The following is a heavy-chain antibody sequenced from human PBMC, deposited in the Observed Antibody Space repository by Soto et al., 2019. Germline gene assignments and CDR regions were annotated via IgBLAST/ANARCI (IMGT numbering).Heavy chain of an antibody. CDR3: ARVPGYSSGWGTEWFDP. Sequence: PSETLSLTCTDSGGSISSYYWSWIRQPPGKGLEWIGYIYYSGSTNYNPSLKSRVTISVDTSKNQFSLKLSSVTAADTAVYYCARVPGYSSGWGTEWFDPWGQGTLVTVS. CDR2: IYYSGST. CDR1: GGSISSYY. D-gene: IGHD6-19*01. V-gene: IGHV4-59*01. J-gene: IGHJ5*02.